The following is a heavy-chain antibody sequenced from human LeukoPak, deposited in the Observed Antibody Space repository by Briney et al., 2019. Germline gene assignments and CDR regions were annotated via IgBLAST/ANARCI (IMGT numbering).Heavy chain of an antibody. CDR2: IYSGGST. Sequence: GGSLRLSCAASGFTVSSNYMSWVRQAPGKGLEWVSVIYSGGSTYFADSVKGRFAISRDNSKNTLYLQMNSLRAEDTAVYYCARDFPPHGYSGSSRWGQGTLVTVSS. V-gene: IGHV3-53*01. J-gene: IGHJ4*02. D-gene: IGHD1-26*01. CDR3: ARDFPPHGYSGSSR. CDR1: GFTVSSNY.